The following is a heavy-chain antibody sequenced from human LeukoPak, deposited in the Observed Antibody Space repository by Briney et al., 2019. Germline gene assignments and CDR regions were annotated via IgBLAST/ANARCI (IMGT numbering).Heavy chain of an antibody. V-gene: IGHV4-34*01. CDR1: GGSFSGYY. Sequence: SETLSLTCAVYGGSFSGYYWSWIRQPLEKGLEWIGEISHSGSTNYNPSLKSRVTISVHTSKNQFSLKLSSVTAADTAVYYCARGLGSGNYDYWGQGTLVTVSS. CDR2: ISHSGST. J-gene: IGHJ4*02. CDR3: ARGLGSGNYDY. D-gene: IGHD3-10*01.